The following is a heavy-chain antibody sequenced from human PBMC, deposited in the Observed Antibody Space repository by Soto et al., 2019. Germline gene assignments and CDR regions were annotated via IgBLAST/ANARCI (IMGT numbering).Heavy chain of an antibody. D-gene: IGHD6-13*01. J-gene: IGHJ6*02. CDR3: ARAGVYSSSWSSYYYGMDV. Sequence: ASVKVSCKASGGTFSSYAISWVRQAPGQGLEWMGGIIPIFGTANYAQKFQGRVTITADESTSTAYMELSSLRSEDTAVYYCARAGVYSSSWSSYYYGMDVWGQGTTVTVSS. CDR1: GGTFSSYA. CDR2: IIPIFGTA. V-gene: IGHV1-69*13.